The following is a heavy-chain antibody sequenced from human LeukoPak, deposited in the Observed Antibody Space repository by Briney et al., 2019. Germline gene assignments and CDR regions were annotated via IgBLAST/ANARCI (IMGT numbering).Heavy chain of an antibody. CDR2: IYYSEST. J-gene: IGHJ5*02. V-gene: IGHV4-61*08. CDR1: GGSVSSGGHY. D-gene: IGHD6-13*01. CDR3: ARDSRSSNWYTNWFDP. Sequence: SETLSLTCTVSGGSVSSGGHYWSWIRQPPGKGLEWIGYIYYSESTNYNPSLTSRVTISVDTSKNQFSLQLNSVTAADTAVYYCARDSRSSNWYTNWFDPWGQGTLVTVSS.